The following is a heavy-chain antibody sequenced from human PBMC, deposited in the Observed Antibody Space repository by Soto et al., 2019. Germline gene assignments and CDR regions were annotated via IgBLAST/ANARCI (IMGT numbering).Heavy chain of an antibody. CDR1: GFIFADYT. V-gene: IGHV3-43*01. D-gene: IGHD5-18*01. CDR3: TKDDRVDTAMVTGYYYHFGMDV. J-gene: IGHJ6*02. CDR2: ITWDGGRA. Sequence: GGSLRLSCAASGFIFADYTMHWVRQAPGKGLEWVSLITWDGGRAYYADPVKGRFTISRDNSKNSLYLQMNSLRTEDTASYYCTKDDRVDTAMVTGYYYHFGMDVWGPGTTVTVSS.